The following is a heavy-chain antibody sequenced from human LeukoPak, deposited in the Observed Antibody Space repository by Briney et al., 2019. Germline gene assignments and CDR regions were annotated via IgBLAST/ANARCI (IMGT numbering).Heavy chain of an antibody. Sequence: TGGSLRLSCAASGFTFSSYSMNWVRQAPGKGLEWVSSIRSSSSYIYYADSVKGRFTISRDNAKNSLYLQMNSLRAEDTAVYYCARDWFGSKYCSGGSCRETDAFDIWGQGTMVTVSS. D-gene: IGHD2-15*01. J-gene: IGHJ3*02. CDR1: GFTFSSYS. CDR3: ARDWFGSKYCSGGSCRETDAFDI. V-gene: IGHV3-21*01. CDR2: IRSSSSYI.